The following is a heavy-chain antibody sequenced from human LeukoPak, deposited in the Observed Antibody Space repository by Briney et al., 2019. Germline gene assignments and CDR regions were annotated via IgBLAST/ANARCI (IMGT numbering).Heavy chain of an antibody. Sequence: SETLSLTCAVYGGSFSGYYWSWIRQPPGKGLEWIGEINHSGSTNYNPSLKSRVTISVDTSKNQFSLRLSSVTAADTAVYYCVRGGLVWGLFDYWGQGTLVTVSS. J-gene: IGHJ4*02. CDR3: VRGGLVWGLFDY. D-gene: IGHD3-16*01. V-gene: IGHV4-34*01. CDR2: INHSGST. CDR1: GGSFSGYY.